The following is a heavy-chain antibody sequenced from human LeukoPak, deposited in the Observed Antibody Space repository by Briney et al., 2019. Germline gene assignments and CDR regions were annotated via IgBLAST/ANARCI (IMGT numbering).Heavy chain of an antibody. CDR1: GFTFSSYA. CDR3: ARGPMVRGVIDY. D-gene: IGHD3-10*01. V-gene: IGHV3-64*01. Sequence: GGSLRLSCAASGFTFSSYAMHWVRQAPGKGLEYVSAISSNGGSTYYANSVKGRFTISRDNSKNTLYLQMGSLRAEDMAVYYCARGPMVRGVIDYWGQETLVTVSS. CDR2: ISSNGGST. J-gene: IGHJ4*02.